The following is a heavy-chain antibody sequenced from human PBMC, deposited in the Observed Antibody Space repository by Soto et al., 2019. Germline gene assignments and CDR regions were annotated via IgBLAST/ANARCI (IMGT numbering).Heavy chain of an antibody. CDR1: GFTFSSYS. D-gene: IGHD2-15*01. Sequence: GGSLRLSCAASGFTFSSYSMNWVRQAPGKGLEWVSSISSSSSYIYYADSVKGRFTISKDNAKNSLYLQMNSMRAEDTAVYCWARDGGLAGDYFDYWGQGTLVTVSS. CDR3: ARDGGLAGDYFDY. J-gene: IGHJ4*02. V-gene: IGHV3-21*01. CDR2: ISSSSSYI.